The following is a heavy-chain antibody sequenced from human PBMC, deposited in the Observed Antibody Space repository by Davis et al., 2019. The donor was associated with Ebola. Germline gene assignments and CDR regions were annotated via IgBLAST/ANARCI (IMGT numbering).Heavy chain of an antibody. CDR3: ARVRRGYCSGGSCYGTYYYYGMDV. J-gene: IGHJ6*02. CDR1: DGFFSGYY. CDR2: INHSGST. D-gene: IGHD2-15*01. Sequence: SETLSLTCAVYDGFFSGYYWSWIRQPPGKGLEWIGEINHSGSTNYNPSLKSRVTISVDTSKNQLSLKLSSVTAADTAVYYCARVRRGYCSGGSCYGTYYYYGMDVWGQGTTVTVSS. V-gene: IGHV4-34*01.